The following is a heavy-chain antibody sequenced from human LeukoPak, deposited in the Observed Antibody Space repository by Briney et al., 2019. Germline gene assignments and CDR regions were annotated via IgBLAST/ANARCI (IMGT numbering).Heavy chain of an antibody. CDR2: MNPNSGNT. CDR1: GYTFTSYD. CDR3: ARVPAASYYYYYMDV. J-gene: IGHJ6*03. D-gene: IGHD2-2*01. V-gene: IGHV1-8*01. Sequence: ASVKVSCKASGYTFTSYDINWVRQATGQGLEWMGWMNPNSGNTGYAQKFQGRVTMTRDTSISTAYLELTTLRSDDTAVYYCARVPAASYYYYYMDVWGKGTTVTVSS.